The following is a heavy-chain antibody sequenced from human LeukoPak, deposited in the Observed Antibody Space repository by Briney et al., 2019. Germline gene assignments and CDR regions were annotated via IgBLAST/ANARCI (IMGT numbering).Heavy chain of an antibody. Sequence: GESLKISCKGSGYSFTSYWIGWVRQMPGKGLEWMGIIYPGDSDTRYSPSFQGQVTISADKSISTAYLQWSSLKASDTAMYYCARQIHIVATIQSYDYVWGSTRDAFDIWGQGTMVTVSS. CDR3: ARQIHIVATIQSYDYVWGSTRDAFDI. CDR1: GYSFTSYW. CDR2: IYPGDSDT. J-gene: IGHJ3*02. V-gene: IGHV5-51*01. D-gene: IGHD3-16*01.